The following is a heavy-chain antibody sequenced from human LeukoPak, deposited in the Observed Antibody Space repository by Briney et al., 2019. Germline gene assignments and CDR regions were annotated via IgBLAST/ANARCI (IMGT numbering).Heavy chain of an antibody. D-gene: IGHD2-2*01. J-gene: IGHJ4*02. Sequence: SETLSLTCAVCGGSFSGYYWSWIRQPPGKGLEWIGEINHSGSTNYNPSLKSRVTISVDTSKNQFSLKLSSVTAADTAVYYCAVVPAVSYYFDYWGQGTLVTVSS. V-gene: IGHV4-34*01. CDR3: AVVPAVSYYFDY. CDR2: INHSGST. CDR1: GGSFSGYY.